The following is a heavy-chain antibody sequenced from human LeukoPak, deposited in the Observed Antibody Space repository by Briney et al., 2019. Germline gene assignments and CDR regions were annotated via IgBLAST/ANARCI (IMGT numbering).Heavy chain of an antibody. D-gene: IGHD1-26*01. J-gene: IGHJ4*02. CDR1: GFTFSSYA. CDR3: AKVMSRIVGATQTDY. V-gene: IGHV3-30-3*01. Sequence: GRSLRLSCAASGFTFSSYAMHWVRQAPGKGLEWVAVISYDGSNKYYADSVKGRFTISRDNSKNTLHLQMNSLRAEDTAVYYCAKVMSRIVGATQTDYWGQGTLVTVSS. CDR2: ISYDGSNK.